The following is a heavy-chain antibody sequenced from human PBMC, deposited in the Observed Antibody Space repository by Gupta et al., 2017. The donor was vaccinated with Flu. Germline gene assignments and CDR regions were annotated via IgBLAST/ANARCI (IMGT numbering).Heavy chain of an antibody. J-gene: IGHJ5*01. CDR1: GFIFSYNG. CDR3: VRDQREFCSGGECYPQIFDS. D-gene: IGHD2-8*02. V-gene: IGHV3-30*03. CDR2: SAYDGTYK. Sequence: QVQLVESGGGVVQPGGSLRLSCAASGFIFSYNGIPWLRQAPGKGLEWVAVSAYDGTYKHYADAVRGRFTISRDNSKNTLHLQMNSLRPDDTAVYDCVRDQREFCSGGECYPQIFDSWGQGTLVTVSP.